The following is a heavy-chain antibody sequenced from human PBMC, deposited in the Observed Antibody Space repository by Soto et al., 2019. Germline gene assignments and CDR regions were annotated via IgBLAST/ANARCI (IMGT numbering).Heavy chain of an antibody. Sequence: GESLKISCKGSGYGFTSYWIGWVRQMPGKGLEWMGIIYPGDSDTRYSPSFQGQVTISADKSISTAYLQWSSLKASDTAMYYCARHGIAPFDYGEYDDGMDVWGQGTTVTVSS. CDR3: ARHGIAPFDYGEYDDGMDV. J-gene: IGHJ6*02. V-gene: IGHV5-51*01. CDR2: IYPGDSDT. D-gene: IGHD4-17*01. CDR1: GYGFTSYW.